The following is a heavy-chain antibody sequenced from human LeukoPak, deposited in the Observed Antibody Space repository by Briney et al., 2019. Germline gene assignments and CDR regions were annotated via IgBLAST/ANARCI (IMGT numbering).Heavy chain of an antibody. V-gene: IGHV1-8*01. CDR2: MNPNSGNT. D-gene: IGHD6-19*01. J-gene: IGHJ6*02. CDR3: ARGKSSGWLRVYYCYGMDV. CDR1: GYTFTSYD. Sequence: ASVKVSCKASGYTFTSYDINWVRQATGQGLEWMGWMNPNSGNTGYAQKFQGRVTMTRNTSISTAYMELSSLRSEDTAVYYCARGKSSGWLRVYYCYGMDVWGQGTTVTVSS.